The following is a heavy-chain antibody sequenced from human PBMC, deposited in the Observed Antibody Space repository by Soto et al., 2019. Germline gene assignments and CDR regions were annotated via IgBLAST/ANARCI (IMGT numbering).Heavy chain of an antibody. V-gene: IGHV1-69*01. CDR2: IIPIFGTA. J-gene: IGHJ2*01. CDR3: AVVDCSSTSCYISLGWYFDP. D-gene: IGHD2-2*02. CDR1: GGTFSSYA. Sequence: QVQLVQSGAEVKKPGSSVKVSCKASGGTFSSYAISWVRQAPGQGLEWMGGIIPIFGTANYAQKFQGRVTITEDESMSTAYMELSSLRSEDTAVYYCAVVDCSSTSCYISLGWYFDPWGRGTLVTVSS.